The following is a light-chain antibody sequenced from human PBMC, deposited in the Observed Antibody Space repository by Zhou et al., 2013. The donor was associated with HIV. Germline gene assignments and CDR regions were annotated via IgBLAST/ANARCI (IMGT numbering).Light chain of an antibody. Sequence: VIWMTQSPSLLSASTGDRVTISCRMSQGISSYLAWYQQKPGKAPKLLIYAASILQSGFPSRFSGSGSGTEFTLTISSLQPEDFATYYCQQLNTYLCSFGQGTKLEIK. V-gene: IGKV1D-8*01. CDR2: AAS. CDR1: QGISSY. J-gene: IGKJ2*04. CDR3: QQLNTYLCS.